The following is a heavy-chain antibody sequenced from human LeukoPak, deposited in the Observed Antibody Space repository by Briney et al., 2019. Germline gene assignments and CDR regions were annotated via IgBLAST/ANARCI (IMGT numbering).Heavy chain of an antibody. Sequence: SQTLSLTCTVSGGSISSYYWSWIRQPPGRGLEWIGQIYGSGSTNYNPSLKSRVTLSVDTSKDQFSLKLSSVTAADTAVYYCAREGTSGTHLNWFDPWGQGTLVTVSS. V-gene: IGHV4-59*01. D-gene: IGHD1-1*01. J-gene: IGHJ5*02. CDR2: IYGSGST. CDR3: AREGTSGTHLNWFDP. CDR1: GGSISSYY.